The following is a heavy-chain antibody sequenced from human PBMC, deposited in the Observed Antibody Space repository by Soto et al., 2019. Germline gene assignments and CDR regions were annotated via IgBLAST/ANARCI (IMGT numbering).Heavy chain of an antibody. V-gene: IGHV3-11*01. Sequence: QVQLVESGGGLVKPGGSLRLSCAASGFTFKDYYMSWIRQAPGEGLEWVSYISGSGNTIYYADSVKGRFTISRENTKNSVCLQISSLRAEDTAVYYCAITAAGTPFYYYGMDVWGQGTTVTVSS. CDR1: GFTFKDYY. J-gene: IGHJ6*02. CDR3: AITAAGTPFYYYGMDV. CDR2: ISGSGNTI. D-gene: IGHD6-13*01.